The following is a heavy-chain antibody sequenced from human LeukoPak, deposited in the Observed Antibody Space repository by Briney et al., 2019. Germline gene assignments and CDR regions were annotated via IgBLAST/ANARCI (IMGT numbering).Heavy chain of an antibody. CDR3: AALRDSGWYVRYYYYGMDV. Sequence: GASVKVSCTASGFTFTSSAMQWVRQARGQRLEWIGWIVVGSGNTNYAQKFQERVTITRDMSTSTAYMELSSLRSEDTAVYYCAALRDSGWYVRYYYYGMDVWGQGTTVTVSS. D-gene: IGHD6-19*01. V-gene: IGHV1-58*02. J-gene: IGHJ6*02. CDR1: GFTFTSSA. CDR2: IVVGSGNT.